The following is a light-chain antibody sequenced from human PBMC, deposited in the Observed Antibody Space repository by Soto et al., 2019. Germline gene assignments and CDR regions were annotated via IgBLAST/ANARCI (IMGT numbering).Light chain of an antibody. V-gene: IGKV3-20*01. CDR3: QLYGPSPLYT. J-gene: IGKJ2*01. Sequence: EDVLTQSPANLSLSPGERATLSCRASQTLNSNYLAWYQQKPGQAPRLLIFGASNRATGIPGRFSGSSSGTEFSLTISTLEPADFAVYYCQLYGPSPLYTFGQGTKLEIK. CDR2: GAS. CDR1: QTLNSNY.